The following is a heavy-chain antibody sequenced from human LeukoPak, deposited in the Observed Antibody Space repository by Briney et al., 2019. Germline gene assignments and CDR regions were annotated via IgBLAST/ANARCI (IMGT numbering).Heavy chain of an antibody. D-gene: IGHD5-18*01. CDR2: ISYDGSNK. J-gene: IGHJ3*02. Sequence: GGSLRLSCAASGFTFSSYGMHWVRQAPGKGLEWVAVISYDGSNKYYADSVKGRFTISRDNSKNTLYLQMNSLRAEDTAVYYCAKARGSGYSYGEDAFDIWGQGTMVTVSS. CDR3: AKARGSGYSYGEDAFDI. V-gene: IGHV3-30*18. CDR1: GFTFSSYG.